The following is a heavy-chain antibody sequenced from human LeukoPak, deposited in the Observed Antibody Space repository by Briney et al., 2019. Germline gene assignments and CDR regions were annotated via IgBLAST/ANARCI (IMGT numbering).Heavy chain of an antibody. CDR1: GGSFSGYY. CDR2: INHSGST. J-gene: IGHJ3*02. CDR3: ARGLGGYYDSSGYYYDDAFDI. D-gene: IGHD3-22*01. V-gene: IGHV4-34*01. Sequence: SETLSLTCAVYGGSFSGYYWSWIRQPPGKGLEWIGEINHSGSTNYNPPLKSRVTILVDTSKNQFSLKLSSVTAADTAVYYCARGLGGYYDSSGYYYDDAFDIWGQGTMVTVSS.